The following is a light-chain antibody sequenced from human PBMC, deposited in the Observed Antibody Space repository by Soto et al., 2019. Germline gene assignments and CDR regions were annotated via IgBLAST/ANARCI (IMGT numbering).Light chain of an antibody. CDR1: ESISSHY. J-gene: IGKJ3*01. CDR2: GAS. Sequence: EVVLMQSPDTLSLSPGERATLSCRASESISSHYIAWYQHKPGQAPRLLIFGASPRATGIPDRFSGSWSGTDLTLTISRLEPEDFAMYYCQNFGDSPFTFGPGTKVDIK. CDR3: QNFGDSPFT. V-gene: IGKV3-20*01.